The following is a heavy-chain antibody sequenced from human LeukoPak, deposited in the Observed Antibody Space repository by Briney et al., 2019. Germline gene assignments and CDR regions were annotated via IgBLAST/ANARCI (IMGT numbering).Heavy chain of an antibody. CDR1: GYTFTGHY. Sequence: GASVKVSCKASGYTFTGHYMHWARQAPGQGLEWMGRINPNSGGTNYAQKFQGRVTMTRGTSISTAYMELNGLRSDDTAVYSCARGARITGTNWVRLDYFDYWGQGTLVTVSS. V-gene: IGHV1-2*06. CDR2: INPNSGGT. J-gene: IGHJ4*02. D-gene: IGHD1-7*01. CDR3: ARGARITGTNWVRLDYFDY.